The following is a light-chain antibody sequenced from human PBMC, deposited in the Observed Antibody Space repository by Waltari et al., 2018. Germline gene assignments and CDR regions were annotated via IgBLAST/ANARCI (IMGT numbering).Light chain of an antibody. CDR3: QHLGSAPLT. Sequence: DIQVTQSPSFLSASVGDRITITCRASPGISRFLAWYQHKPGKAPKILIYAASTLQSGVPSRFSGSGSGTEFTLTISSLEPEDFATYYCQHLGSAPLTFGGGTKVEI. J-gene: IGKJ4*01. CDR2: AAS. CDR1: PGISRF. V-gene: IGKV1-9*01.